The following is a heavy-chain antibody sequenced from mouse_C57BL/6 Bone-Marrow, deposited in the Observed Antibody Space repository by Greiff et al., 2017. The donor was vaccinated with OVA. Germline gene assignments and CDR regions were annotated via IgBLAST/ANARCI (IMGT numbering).Heavy chain of an antibody. CDR1: GFTFSSYA. CDR3: TRDHLLCWYFDV. D-gene: IGHD2-1*01. V-gene: IGHV5-9-1*02. CDR2: ISSGGDYI. J-gene: IGHJ1*03. Sequence: EVQGVESGEGLVKPGGSLKLSCAASGFTFSSYAMSWVRQTPEKRLEWVAYISSGGDYIYYADTVKGRFTISRDNARNTLYLQMSSLKSEDTAMYYCTRDHLLCWYFDVWGTGTTVTVSS.